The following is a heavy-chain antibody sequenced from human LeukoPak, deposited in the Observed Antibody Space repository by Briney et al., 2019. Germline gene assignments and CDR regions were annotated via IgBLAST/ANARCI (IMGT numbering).Heavy chain of an antibody. CDR2: ISGSGGST. Sequence: GSLRLSCAASGFTFSSYAMSWVRQAPGKGLEWVSAISGSGGSTYYADSVKGRFTISRDNSKNTLYLQMNSLRAEDTAVYYCAKIPRRGGWYPEYFQHWGQGTLVTVSS. J-gene: IGHJ1*01. CDR1: GFTFSSYA. CDR3: AKIPRRGGWYPEYFQH. V-gene: IGHV3-23*01. D-gene: IGHD6-19*01.